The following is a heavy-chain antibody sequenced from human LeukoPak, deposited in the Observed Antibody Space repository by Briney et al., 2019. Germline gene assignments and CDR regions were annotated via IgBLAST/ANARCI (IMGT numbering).Heavy chain of an antibody. V-gene: IGHV4-61*01. CDR1: GGSVSSTSCY. CDR2: IFFSGST. CDR3: ARLGRADFYFDY. Sequence: SETLSLTCTVSGGSVSSTSCYCSWIRQPPGKGLEWIGYIFFSGSTNYKASLKSRVTISVDTSKNQFSLQLSSVTAADTAVYYCARLGRADFYFDYRGQGTQVTVSS. D-gene: IGHD6-13*01. J-gene: IGHJ4*02.